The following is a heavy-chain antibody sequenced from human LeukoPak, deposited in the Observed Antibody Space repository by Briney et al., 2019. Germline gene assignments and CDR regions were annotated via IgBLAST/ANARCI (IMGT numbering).Heavy chain of an antibody. V-gene: IGHV1-69*06. Sequence: GASVKVSCKASGGTFSSYAISWVRQAPGQGLEWMGGIIPIFGTANYAQKFQGRVTITADKSTSTAYMELSSLRSEDTAVYYCAAFYDSSGLRIDYWGQGTLVTVSS. CDR2: IIPIFGTA. J-gene: IGHJ4*02. CDR1: GGTFSSYA. CDR3: AAFYDSSGLRIDY. D-gene: IGHD3-22*01.